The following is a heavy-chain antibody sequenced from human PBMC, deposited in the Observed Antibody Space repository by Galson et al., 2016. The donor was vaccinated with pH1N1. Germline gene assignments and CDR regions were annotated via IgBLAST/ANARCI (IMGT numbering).Heavy chain of an antibody. J-gene: IGHJ3*01. Sequence: SLRLSCAASGFAFSTYAMTWVRQAPGKGLEWVSTLSGSGGTTYYADSVKGRFTISRDNSKNTPYLQISDVRAEDTAIYFCAKDERQWTVRGAFDVWGQGTMVTVSS. CDR1: GFAFSTYA. CDR3: AKDERQWTVRGAFDV. D-gene: IGHD3/OR15-3a*01. CDR2: LSGSGGTT. V-gene: IGHV3-23*01.